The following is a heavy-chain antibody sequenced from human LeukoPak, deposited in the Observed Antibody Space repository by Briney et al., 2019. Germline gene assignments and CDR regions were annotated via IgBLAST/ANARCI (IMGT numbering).Heavy chain of an antibody. D-gene: IGHD3-10*01. CDR2: IYYSGST. CDR3: ARDLLVRGPNYYGMDV. V-gene: IGHV4-31*03. J-gene: IGHJ6*02. Sequence: SETLSLTCTVSGGSISSGGYYWSWTRQHPGKGLEWIGYIYYSGSTYYNPSLKSRVTISVDTSKNQFSLKLSSVTAADTAVYYCARDLLVRGPNYYGMDVWGQGTTVTVSS. CDR1: GGSISSGGYY.